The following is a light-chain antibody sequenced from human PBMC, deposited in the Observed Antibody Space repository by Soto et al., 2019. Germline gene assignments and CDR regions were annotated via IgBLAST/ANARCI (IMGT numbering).Light chain of an antibody. CDR1: SSDVGYYNY. CDR3: SSHAGYNNFDV. Sequence: QSALTQPPSASGSPGQSVTISCTGTSSDVGYYNYVSWYQQHPGKAPKLMIYEVNKRPSGVPDRFSGSKSGNTASLTVSGLQAEDEADYYCSSHAGYNNFDVCGPGTKLTVL. V-gene: IGLV2-8*01. CDR2: EVN. J-gene: IGLJ1*01.